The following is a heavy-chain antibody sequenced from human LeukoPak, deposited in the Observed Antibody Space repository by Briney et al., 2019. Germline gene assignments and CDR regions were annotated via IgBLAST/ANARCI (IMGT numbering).Heavy chain of an antibody. Sequence: GGSLRLSCAASGFTFSSYSMNWVRQAPGKGLEWVSFISTSSSYIHYADSVKGRFTISRDNAKNSLYLQMNSLRAEDTAVYYCARSPTRGDYYFDYWGQGTLVTVSS. CDR1: GFTFSSYS. V-gene: IGHV3-21*01. J-gene: IGHJ4*02. CDR2: ISTSSSYI. CDR3: ARSPTRGDYYFDY. D-gene: IGHD4-17*01.